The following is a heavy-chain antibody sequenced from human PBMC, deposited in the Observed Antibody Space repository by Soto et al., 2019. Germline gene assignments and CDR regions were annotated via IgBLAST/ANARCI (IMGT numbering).Heavy chain of an antibody. Sequence: QVQLVESGGGVVQPGRSLRLSCAAAGFTFSSYVMHWVRQAPGKGLEWVAVIWYDGSNKYYADSVKGRFTISRDNSKNTLYRQMNSLRAEDTAVYYCARDSNWNPYYFDSWGQGTLVTVSS. J-gene: IGHJ4*02. CDR2: IWYDGSNK. V-gene: IGHV3-33*01. CDR3: ARDSNWNPYYFDS. D-gene: IGHD1-20*01. CDR1: GFTFSSYV.